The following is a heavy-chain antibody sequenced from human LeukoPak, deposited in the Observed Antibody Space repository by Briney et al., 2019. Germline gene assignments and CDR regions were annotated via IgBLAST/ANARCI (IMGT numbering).Heavy chain of an antibody. D-gene: IGHD2-15*01. CDR3: ARNGRYCRGGTCRHYNWFDP. J-gene: IGHJ5*02. CDR2: IYYSGNT. CDR1: GDSISGYY. V-gene: IGHV4-59*01. Sequence: SETLSLTCTVSGDSISGYYWSWIRQPPGKGLEWIGYIYYSGNTNYNPSLRSRVTISVDTSNNPFSLKLSSVTAPDTAVYYCARNGRYCRGGTCRHYNWFDPWGQGTLVTVSS.